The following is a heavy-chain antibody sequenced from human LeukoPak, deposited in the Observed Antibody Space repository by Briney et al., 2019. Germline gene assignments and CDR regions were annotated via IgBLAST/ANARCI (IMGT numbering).Heavy chain of an antibody. D-gene: IGHD3-22*01. V-gene: IGHV4-59*08. CDR1: GGSLSTYY. CDR3: ARPSSVWIDAFDI. J-gene: IGHJ3*02. CDR2: IYYSGST. Sequence: SETLSPTWTVSGGSLSTYYWTWIRQPPGKGLEWIGYIYYSGSTNYNPSLKSRVTISVDTSKNQFSLKLISVTAADTAVYYCARPSSVWIDAFDIWGQRTMVTVSS.